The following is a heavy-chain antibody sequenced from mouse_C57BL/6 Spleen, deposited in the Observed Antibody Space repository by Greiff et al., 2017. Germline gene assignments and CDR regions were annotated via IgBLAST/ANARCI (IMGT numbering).Heavy chain of an antibody. D-gene: IGHD3-1*01. CDR1: GYTFTSYW. CDR2: IDPSDSYT. V-gene: IGHV1-69*01. CDR3: ASSGYFYAMDY. J-gene: IGHJ4*01. Sequence: VQLQQPGAELVMPGASVKLSCKASGYTFTSYWMHWVQQRPGQGLEWIGEIDPSDSYTNYNQKFKGKSTVTVDKSSSTAYMQLSSLTSEDSAVDYCASSGYFYAMDYWGQGTSVTVSS.